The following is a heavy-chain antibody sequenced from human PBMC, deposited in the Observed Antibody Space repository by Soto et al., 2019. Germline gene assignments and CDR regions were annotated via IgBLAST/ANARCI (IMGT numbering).Heavy chain of an antibody. Sequence: SETLSLTCAVYGGSFSGYYWSWIRQPSGKGLEWIGEINHSGSTNYNPSLKSRVTISVDTSKNQFSLKMSPVTAADTAVYYCARGRANYYGSASYYVAWGQGTLVTVSS. J-gene: IGHJ5*02. V-gene: IGHV4-34*01. CDR1: GGSFSGYY. CDR3: ARGRANYYGSASYYVA. CDR2: INHSGST. D-gene: IGHD3-10*01.